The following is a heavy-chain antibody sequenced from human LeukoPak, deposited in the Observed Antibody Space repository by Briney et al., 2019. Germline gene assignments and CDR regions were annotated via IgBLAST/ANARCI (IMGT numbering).Heavy chain of an antibody. D-gene: IGHD6-19*01. CDR3: ARCRGHEIRSVDSSGWSYWYFDL. Sequence: GESLKISCKGSGYSFTSYWIGWVRQMPGKGLEWMGIIYPRDSDTRYSPSFQGQVTISADKSISTAYLQWSSLKASDTAMYYCARCRGHEIRSVDSSGWSYWYFDLWGRGTLVTVSS. CDR2: IYPRDSDT. V-gene: IGHV5-51*01. CDR1: GYSFTSYW. J-gene: IGHJ2*01.